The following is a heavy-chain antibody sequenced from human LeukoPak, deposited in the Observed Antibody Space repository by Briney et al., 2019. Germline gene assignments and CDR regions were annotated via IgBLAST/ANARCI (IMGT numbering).Heavy chain of an antibody. CDR2: IYYSGST. J-gene: IGHJ4*02. V-gene: IGHV4-59*01. CDR3: ARGGVEMATI. Sequence: SETLSLTCTVSGASISSYYWSWIRQPPGKGLEWIGYIYYSGSTNYNPSLKSRVTISVDTSKNQFSLRLSSVTAADTAVYYCARGGVEMATIWGQGTLVTVSS. D-gene: IGHD5-24*01. CDR1: GASISSYY.